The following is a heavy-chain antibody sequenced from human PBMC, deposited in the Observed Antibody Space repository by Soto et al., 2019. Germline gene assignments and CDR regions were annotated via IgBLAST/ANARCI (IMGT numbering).Heavy chain of an antibody. D-gene: IGHD6-6*01. CDR3: ARGPPPSIAARPGDYFDY. CDR2: IYYSGST. Sequence: SDTLSLTCTVSGGSISSYYWSWIRQPPGKGLEWIGYIYYSGSTNYNPSLKSRVTISVDTSKNQFSLKLSSVTAADTAVYYCARGPPPSIAARPGDYFDYWGQGTLVTVSS. J-gene: IGHJ4*02. V-gene: IGHV4-59*12. CDR1: GGSISSYY.